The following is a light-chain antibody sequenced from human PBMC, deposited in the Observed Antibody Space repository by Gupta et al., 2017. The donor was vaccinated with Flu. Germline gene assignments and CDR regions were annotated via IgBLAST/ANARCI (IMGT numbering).Light chain of an antibody. J-gene: IGKJ3*01. CDR3: QQYGSSPFT. Sequence: EIVFTQSPGTLSLSPGETATLSCRASQSVSSNSLAWYQQKPGQAPRLLIFGASSRATGIPDRFSGSGSGTDFTLTISRLEPEDFAVYSCQQYGSSPFTFGPGTKVEIK. V-gene: IGKV3-20*01. CDR1: QSVSSNS. CDR2: GAS.